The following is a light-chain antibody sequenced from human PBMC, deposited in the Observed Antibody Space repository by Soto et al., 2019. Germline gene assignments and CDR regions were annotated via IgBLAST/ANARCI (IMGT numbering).Light chain of an antibody. CDR2: EVR. CDR1: MRDIGAYNL. Sequence: QSALTQPASVSGSPGQSITIFCAGTMRDIGAYNLVSWDQQHPGRAPQLIIYEVRNRPSGSSFRFSGSKSGNTASLTISGLQAEDEADYYCSSFTSRSSLIFGGGTKVTVL. J-gene: IGLJ2*01. CDR3: SSFTSRSSLI. V-gene: IGLV2-14*01.